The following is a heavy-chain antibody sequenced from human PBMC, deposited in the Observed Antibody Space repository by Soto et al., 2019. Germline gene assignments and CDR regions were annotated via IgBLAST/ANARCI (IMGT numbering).Heavy chain of an antibody. CDR3: TRGPRPISTGTGAY. CDR2: IYNDGTYS. Sequence: GGSLRLSCSASGFIFNMYWMHWVRQSPGKGLVWISRIYNDGTYSDYADSVRGRFTISRDNVNDTLYLQMNNLRAEDSGLYYCTRGPRPISTGTGAYWGQGTQVTVSS. D-gene: IGHD3-10*01. J-gene: IGHJ4*02. CDR1: GFIFNMYW. V-gene: IGHV3-74*01.